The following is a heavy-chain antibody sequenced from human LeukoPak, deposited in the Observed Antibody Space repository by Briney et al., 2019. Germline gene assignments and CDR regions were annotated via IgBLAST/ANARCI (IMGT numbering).Heavy chain of an antibody. Sequence: ASVKVSCKASGYTFTSYGISWVRQAPGQGLEWMGWISAYNGNTNYAQKLQGRVTMTTDTSTSTAYMELRSPRSDDTAVYYCASGSRSSFAYYFDYWGQGTLVTVSS. V-gene: IGHV1-18*01. J-gene: IGHJ4*02. CDR1: GYTFTSYG. D-gene: IGHD6-13*01. CDR3: ASGSRSSFAYYFDY. CDR2: ISAYNGNT.